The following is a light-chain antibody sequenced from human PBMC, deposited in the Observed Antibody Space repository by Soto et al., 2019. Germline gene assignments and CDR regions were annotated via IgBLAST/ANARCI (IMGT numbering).Light chain of an antibody. CDR1: RSDIGSNY. Sequence: QSVLTQPPSASGTPGQRVTISCSGGRSDIGSNYVNWYQQLPGMAPKLLIYRNDQRPSGVPDRFSGSKSGTSASLAIIGLQSEDEADYYCASWDDSLTVPIFGGGTKLTVL. V-gene: IGLV1-47*01. J-gene: IGLJ2*01. CDR2: RND. CDR3: ASWDDSLTVPI.